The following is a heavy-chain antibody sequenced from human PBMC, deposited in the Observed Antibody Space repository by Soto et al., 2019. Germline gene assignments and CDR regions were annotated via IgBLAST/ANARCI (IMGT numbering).Heavy chain of an antibody. CDR2: INPSGGST. V-gene: IGHV1-46*01. Sequence: ASGKVSCKASGYAFTSYYMHWVRQAPGQGLEWMGIINPSGGSTSYAQKFQGRVTMTRDTSTSTVYMELSSLRSEDTAVYYCARAQQWLVLYYYDYGIDVWGQGTTVTFS. J-gene: IGHJ6*02. CDR1: GYAFTSYY. D-gene: IGHD6-19*01. CDR3: ARAQQWLVLYYYDYGIDV.